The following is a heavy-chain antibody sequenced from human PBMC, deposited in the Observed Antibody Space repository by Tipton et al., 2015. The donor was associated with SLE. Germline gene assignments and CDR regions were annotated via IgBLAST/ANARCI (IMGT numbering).Heavy chain of an antibody. J-gene: IGHJ4*02. CDR3: AKRGFYGSGTYRVFDY. CDR1: GFTFSNFA. V-gene: IGHV3-23*01. D-gene: IGHD3-10*01. Sequence: SLRLSCAASGFTFSNFAMTWVRQTPGKGLECASDISGSGGSTYYADSVKGRFTISRDNSNNTLYLQMNSLGVEDTAIYYCAKRGFYGSGTYRVFDYWGQGTLVTVSS. CDR2: ISGSGGST.